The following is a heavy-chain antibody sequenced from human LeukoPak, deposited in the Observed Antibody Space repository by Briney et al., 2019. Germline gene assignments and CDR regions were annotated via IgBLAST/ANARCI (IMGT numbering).Heavy chain of an antibody. Sequence: SETLSLTCAVYGGSFSGYYWSWIRQPPGKGLEWIGYIYYSGSTNYNPSLKSRVTISVDTSKNQFSLKLSSVTAADTAVYYCARDTHYYDSSGYFAFDIWGQGTMVTVSS. CDR1: GGSFSGYY. CDR2: IYYSGST. D-gene: IGHD3-22*01. V-gene: IGHV4-59*01. J-gene: IGHJ3*02. CDR3: ARDTHYYDSSGYFAFDI.